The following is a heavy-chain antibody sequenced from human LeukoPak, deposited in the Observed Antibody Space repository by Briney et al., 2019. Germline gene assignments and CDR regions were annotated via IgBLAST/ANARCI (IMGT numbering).Heavy chain of an antibody. V-gene: IGHV1-18*01. D-gene: IGHD1-26*01. CDR3: AVVGATRPPFDY. Sequence: ASVKVSCKASGYTFTGYGISWVRQAPGQGLEWMGWISAYNGNTNYAQKLQGRVTMTTDTSTSTAYMELRSLRSDDTAVYYCAVVGATRPPFDYWGQGTLVTVSS. CDR2: ISAYNGNT. CDR1: GYTFTGYG. J-gene: IGHJ4*02.